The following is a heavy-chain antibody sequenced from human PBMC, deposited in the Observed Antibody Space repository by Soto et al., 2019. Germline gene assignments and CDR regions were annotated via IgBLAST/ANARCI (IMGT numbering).Heavy chain of an antibody. CDR2: IYDSEIT. D-gene: IGHD4-4*01. J-gene: IGHJ6*02. CDR3: ARAMTTVTGRAPSGMDV. CDR1: GGSVSSGNYY. Sequence: SETLSLTCTVSGGSVSSGNYYWSWIRQPPGKGLEWIGYIYDSEITYYNPSLKSRVTISVDRSKNQFSLTLISVTAADTAVYYCARAMTTVTGRAPSGMDVWGQGTTVTVSS. V-gene: IGHV4-30-2*01.